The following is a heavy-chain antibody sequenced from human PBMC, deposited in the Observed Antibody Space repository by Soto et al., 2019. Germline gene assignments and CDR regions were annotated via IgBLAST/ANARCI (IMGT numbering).Heavy chain of an antibody. CDR2: ISAYNGNT. D-gene: IGHD3-10*01. CDR1: GYTFTSYG. Sequence: QVQLVQSGAEVKKPGASVKVSCKASGYTFTSYGISWVRQAPGQGLEWMGWISAYNGNTNYAQKLQGRVTMTTDTPTSTAYMELRSLRSDDTAVYYCASMVRAAPDYYYGMDVWGQGTTVTVSS. J-gene: IGHJ6*02. CDR3: ASMVRAAPDYYYGMDV. V-gene: IGHV1-18*01.